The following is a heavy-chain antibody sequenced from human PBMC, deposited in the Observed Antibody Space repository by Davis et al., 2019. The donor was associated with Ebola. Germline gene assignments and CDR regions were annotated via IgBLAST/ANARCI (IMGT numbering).Heavy chain of an antibody. CDR3: ARIYCSGGSCYFDY. V-gene: IGHV2-70*16. Sequence: TLSLTCAVYGGSFSGYYWSWIRQPPGKALEWLARIDWDDDKFYSTSLKTRLTISKDTSKNQVVLTMTNMDPVDTATYYCARIYCSGGSCYFDYWGQGTLVTVSS. J-gene: IGHJ4*02. D-gene: IGHD2-15*01. CDR1: GGSFSGYY. CDR2: IDWDDDK.